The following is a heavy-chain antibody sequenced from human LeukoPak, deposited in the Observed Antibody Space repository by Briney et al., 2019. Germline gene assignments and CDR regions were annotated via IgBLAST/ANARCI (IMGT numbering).Heavy chain of an antibody. J-gene: IGHJ4*02. CDR1: GGTFSSYA. D-gene: IGHD5-12*01. CDR2: IIPIFGTA. Sequence: SVKVSCKASGGTFSSYAISWVRQAPGQGLEWMGGIIPIFGTANYAQKFQGRVTITADESTSTAYMELSSLRSEDTAVYYCARDREDSGYDCRRAVAGSFDYWGQGTLVTVSS. CDR3: ARDREDSGYDCRRAVAGSFDY. V-gene: IGHV1-69*13.